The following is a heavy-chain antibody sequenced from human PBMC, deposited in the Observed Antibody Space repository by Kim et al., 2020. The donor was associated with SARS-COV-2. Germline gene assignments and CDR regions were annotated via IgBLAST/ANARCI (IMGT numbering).Heavy chain of an antibody. CDR1: GFTFNNSG. D-gene: IGHD3-10*01. CDR2: ISYDGSNK. J-gene: IGHJ4*02. CDR3: AKGLRSLFPWFGEVFDY. V-gene: IGHV3-30*18. Sequence: GGSLRLSCAASGFTFNNSGVHWVRQAPGRGLEWVAVISYDGSNKFYADSVRGRFTVSRDNSKNTLFLQMNSLRPEDTAVYYCAKGLRSLFPWFGEVFDYWGQGTLVTVSS.